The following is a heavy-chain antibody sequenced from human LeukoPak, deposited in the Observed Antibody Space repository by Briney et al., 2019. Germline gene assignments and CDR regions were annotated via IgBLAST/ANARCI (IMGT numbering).Heavy chain of an antibody. CDR2: IYSGGST. Sequence: GGSLRLSCAASGFTVSSNYMSWVRQAPGKGLEWVSVIYSGGSTYYADSVKGRFTTSRDNSKNTLYLQMNSLRAEDTAVYYCARHSGSTRAFDYWGQGTLVTVSS. J-gene: IGHJ4*02. CDR1: GFTVSSNY. CDR3: ARHSGSTRAFDY. D-gene: IGHD1-26*01. V-gene: IGHV3-53*01.